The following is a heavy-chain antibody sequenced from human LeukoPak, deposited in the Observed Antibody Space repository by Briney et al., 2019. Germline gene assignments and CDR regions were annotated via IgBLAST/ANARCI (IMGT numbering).Heavy chain of an antibody. D-gene: IGHD6-19*01. Sequence: QPGGSLRLSCVASGFSFSSLAMGWVRQAPGKGLEWVSVISDSGGLTYYADSVKGWFTISRDNSRNTLYLQMNSLRVEDTAVYYCAKDARRSSGWYFFDHWGQGTLVTVSS. CDR1: GFSFSSLA. CDR3: AKDARRSSGWYFFDH. J-gene: IGHJ4*02. CDR2: ISDSGGLT. V-gene: IGHV3-23*01.